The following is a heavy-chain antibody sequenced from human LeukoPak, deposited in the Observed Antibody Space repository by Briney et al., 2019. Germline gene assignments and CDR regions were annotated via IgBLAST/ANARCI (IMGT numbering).Heavy chain of an antibody. V-gene: IGHV3-48*03. J-gene: IGHJ6*03. CDR1: GFIFSTYE. CDR2: ISSSGTI. D-gene: IGHD1-14*01. CDR3: AKDACGGNCFYSVDV. Sequence: PGGSLRLSCAASGFIFSTYEMNWVRQAPGKGLEWVSYISSSGTIYYADSVKGRFTISRDNAKNSLYLQMNSLRAEDTAVYYCAKDACGGNCFYSVDVWGKGTTVTVSS.